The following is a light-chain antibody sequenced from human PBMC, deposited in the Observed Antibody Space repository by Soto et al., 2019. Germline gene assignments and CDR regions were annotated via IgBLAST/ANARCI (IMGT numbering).Light chain of an antibody. CDR1: SSDVGGYHY. V-gene: IGLV2-14*01. CDR3: SSYTSSITYV. J-gene: IGLJ1*01. CDR2: EVS. Sequence: QSALTQPASVSGSPGQSITISCTGTSSDVGGYHYVSWYQQHPGKAPKLMIYEVSNRPSGVSNRFSGSKSGNTASLTISGLQAEDEADYYCSSYTSSITYVFGTGTKLTVL.